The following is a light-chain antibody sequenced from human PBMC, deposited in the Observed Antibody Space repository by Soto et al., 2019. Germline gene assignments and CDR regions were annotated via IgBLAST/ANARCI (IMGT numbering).Light chain of an antibody. Sequence: EIVMTQSPATLSVSPGERATLSCRASQSVSSNLAWYQQKPGQAPRLLIYGASTRATGIPARFSGSGSGTEFPLTISSLQSEDFAVYYCQQYNNWPSWTFCQGTKVQIK. V-gene: IGKV3-15*01. J-gene: IGKJ1*01. CDR2: GAS. CDR1: QSVSSN. CDR3: QQYNNWPSWT.